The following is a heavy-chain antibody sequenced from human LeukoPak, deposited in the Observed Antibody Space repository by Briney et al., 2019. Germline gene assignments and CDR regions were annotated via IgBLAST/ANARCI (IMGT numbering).Heavy chain of an antibody. Sequence: SETLSLTCAVSGGSFSGYYWSWIRQPPGKGLEWMGEINHSGSTNYNASLKSRVTISVDTSKNQFSLRLSSVTAADTAVYYCAPRGDIEHSYGYGKWFDPWGQGTRVTVSS. CDR1: GGSFSGYY. D-gene: IGHD5-18*01. CDR3: APRGDIEHSYGYGKWFDP. J-gene: IGHJ5*02. CDR2: INHSGST. V-gene: IGHV4-34*01.